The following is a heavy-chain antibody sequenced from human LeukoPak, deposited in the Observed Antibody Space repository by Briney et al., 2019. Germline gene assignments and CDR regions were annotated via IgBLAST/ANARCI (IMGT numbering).Heavy chain of an antibody. J-gene: IGHJ4*02. V-gene: IGHV3-21*01. CDR2: ISSSSSYI. CDR1: GFTFSNFW. Sequence: GGSLRLSCAASGFTFSNFWMSWVRQAPGKGLEWVSSISSSSSYIYYADSVKGRLTISRDNAKNSLYLQMNSLRAEDTAVYYCARGATPDFDYWGQGTLVTVSS. D-gene: IGHD1-26*01. CDR3: ARGATPDFDY.